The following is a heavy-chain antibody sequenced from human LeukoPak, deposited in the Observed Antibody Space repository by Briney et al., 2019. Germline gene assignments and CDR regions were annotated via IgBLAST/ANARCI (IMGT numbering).Heavy chain of an antibody. Sequence: GASVKVSCKASGYTFTSYAMNWARQAPGQGLEWMGWINTNTGNPTYAQGFTGRFVFSLDTSVTTAYLQISSLKAEDTAVYYCARTIFPYYFDYWGQGTLVTVSS. CDR2: INTNTGNP. CDR3: ARTIFPYYFDY. D-gene: IGHD3-9*01. V-gene: IGHV7-4-1*02. J-gene: IGHJ4*02. CDR1: GYTFTSYA.